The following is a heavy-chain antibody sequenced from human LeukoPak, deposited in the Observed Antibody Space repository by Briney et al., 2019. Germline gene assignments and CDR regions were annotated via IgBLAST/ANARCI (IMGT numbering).Heavy chain of an antibody. V-gene: IGHV1-18*04. CDR1: GYTFTSYG. CDR3: ARDPGERPADNYYYYGMDV. D-gene: IGHD2-2*01. CDR2: ISAYNGNT. Sequence: ASVTVSCKASGYTFTSYGISWVRQAPGQGLAWMGWISAYNGNTNYAQKLQGRVTMTTDTSTSTAYMELRSLRSDDTAVYYCARDPGERPADNYYYYGMDVWGKGTTVTVSS. J-gene: IGHJ6*04.